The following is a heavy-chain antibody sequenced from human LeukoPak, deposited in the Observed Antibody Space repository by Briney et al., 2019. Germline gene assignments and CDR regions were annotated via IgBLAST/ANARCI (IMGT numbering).Heavy chain of an antibody. V-gene: IGHV3-23*01. J-gene: IGHJ4*02. CDR1: GFTFSDYS. CDR2: ISPTGDSI. Sequence: GGSLRLSCAASGFTFSDYSMNWVRQTPRKGLEWVSSISPTGDSIYYADSVKGRFTVSRVNFENTLYLQMNSLRAEDTAVYYCAKGLQTGSLDYWGQGALVTVSS. D-gene: IGHD3-10*01. CDR3: AKGLQTGSLDY.